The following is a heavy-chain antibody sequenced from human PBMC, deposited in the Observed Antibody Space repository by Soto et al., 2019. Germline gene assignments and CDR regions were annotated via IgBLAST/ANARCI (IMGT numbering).Heavy chain of an antibody. CDR3: AKDHAPAAEYYFDY. Sequence: GKGLEWVSAISGSGGSTYYADSVKGRFTISRDNSKNTLYLQMNSLRAEDTAVYYCAKDHAPAAEYYFDYWGQGTLVTVSS. V-gene: IGHV3-23*01. D-gene: IGHD2-2*01. J-gene: IGHJ4*02. CDR2: ISGSGGST.